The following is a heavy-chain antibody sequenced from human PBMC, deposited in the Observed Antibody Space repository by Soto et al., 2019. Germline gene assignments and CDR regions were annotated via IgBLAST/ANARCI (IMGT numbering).Heavy chain of an antibody. CDR2: IYYTGYT. Sequence: SETLSLTCTVSGDSISSNNYWWGWIRQPPGKGLEWIGSIYYTGYTNYNPYLNTRVTISGDTSKNQFSLKLKSVTAADTAVYYCARSVFPWGQGTLVTVSS. J-gene: IGHJ5*02. CDR3: ARSVFP. CDR1: GDSISSNNYW. V-gene: IGHV4-39*07.